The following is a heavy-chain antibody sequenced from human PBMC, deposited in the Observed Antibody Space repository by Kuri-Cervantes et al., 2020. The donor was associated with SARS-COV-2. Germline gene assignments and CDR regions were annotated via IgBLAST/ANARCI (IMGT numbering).Heavy chain of an antibody. Sequence: ASVKVSCKASGGTFSSYTISWVRQAPGQGLEWMGWINPNSGGTNYAQKFQGRVTMTRDTSISTAYMELSRLRSEDTAVYYCARGAGSVHPWGQGTLVTSPQ. D-gene: IGHD3-10*01. CDR2: INPNSGGT. CDR1: GGTFSSYT. CDR3: ARGAGSVHP. J-gene: IGHJ5*02. V-gene: IGHV1-2*02.